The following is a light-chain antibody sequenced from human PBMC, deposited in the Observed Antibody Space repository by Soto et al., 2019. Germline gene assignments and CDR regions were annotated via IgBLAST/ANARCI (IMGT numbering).Light chain of an antibody. CDR3: QQYNNWPPMYT. J-gene: IGKJ2*01. Sequence: EIVMTQSPATLSVSPGERATLSCRASQSVSRNLAWYQQKAGQAPRLLINGASTRATGIPARFSGSGSGTEFTLTISRLQSEDFAVYYCQQYNNWPPMYTCGQGTKLESK. CDR1: QSVSRN. V-gene: IGKV3-15*01. CDR2: GAS.